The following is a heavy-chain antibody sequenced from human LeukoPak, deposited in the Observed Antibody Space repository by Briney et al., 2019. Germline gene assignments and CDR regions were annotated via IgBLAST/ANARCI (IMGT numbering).Heavy chain of an antibody. CDR3: AREQFRPYYFDY. D-gene: IGHD6-19*01. CDR1: GGSISSYF. V-gene: IGHV4-4*07. J-gene: IGHJ4*02. CDR2: IYASGST. Sequence: SETLSLTCTVSGGSISSYFWSWIRQPAGKGLEWIGRIYASGSTNYNPSLESRVTMSADTSKNQFFLKLTSVTAADTAVYYCAREQFRPYYFDYWGQGTLVTVSS.